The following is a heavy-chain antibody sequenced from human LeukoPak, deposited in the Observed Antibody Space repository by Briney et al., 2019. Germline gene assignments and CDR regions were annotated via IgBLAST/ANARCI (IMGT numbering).Heavy chain of an antibody. J-gene: IGHJ6*03. Sequence: ASVKVSCKASGYTFTGYYMHWVRQAPGQGLEWMGWINPNSGGTNYAQKFQGRVTMTRDTSISTTYMELSRLRPDDTAVYYCARERFGELLTPTYYYYYYMDVWGKGTTVTVSS. V-gene: IGHV1-2*02. CDR2: INPNSGGT. CDR1: GYTFTGYY. D-gene: IGHD3-10*01. CDR3: ARERFGELLTPTYYYYYYMDV.